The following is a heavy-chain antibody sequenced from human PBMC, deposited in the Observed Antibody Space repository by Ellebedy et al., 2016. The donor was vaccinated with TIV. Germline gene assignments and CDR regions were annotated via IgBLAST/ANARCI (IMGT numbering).Heavy chain of an antibody. Sequence: MPSETLSLTCTVSGGSISSYYWSWIRQPPGKGLEWIGYIYYSGSTNYNPSLKSRVTIAVDTSKKQISLKLSSVTAADTAVYYCAKAFGTSGNSNWYFDLWGRGTLVTVSS. J-gene: IGHJ2*01. CDR1: GGSISSYY. V-gene: IGHV4-59*01. D-gene: IGHD4-23*01. CDR3: AKAFGTSGNSNWYFDL. CDR2: IYYSGST.